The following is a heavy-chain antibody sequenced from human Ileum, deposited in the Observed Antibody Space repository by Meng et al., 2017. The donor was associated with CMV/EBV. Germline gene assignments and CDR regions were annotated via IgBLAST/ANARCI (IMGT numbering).Heavy chain of an antibody. J-gene: IGHJ3*02. D-gene: IGHD2-2*01. CDR3: ANFGPIQYCSSTSCQNDAFAI. CDR2: ISGSGGST. Sequence: GESLKISCAASGFTFSSYAMSWVRQAPGKGLEWVSAISGSGGSTYYADSVKGRFTISRDNSKNTLYLQMNSLRAEDTAVYYCANFGPIQYCSSTSCQNDAFAIWGQGKMV. V-gene: IGHV3-23*01. CDR1: GFTFSSYA.